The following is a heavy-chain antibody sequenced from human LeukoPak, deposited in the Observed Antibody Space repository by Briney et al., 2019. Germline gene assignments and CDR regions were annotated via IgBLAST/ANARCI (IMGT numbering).Heavy chain of an antibody. CDR1: GYSFTSYC. Sequence: HGESLKISCKGSGYSFTSYCIGWVRQMPGKGLEWMGIIYPGDSDTRYSPSFQGQVTISADKSISTAYLQWSSLKASDTAMYYCAAGARAAAGTIGYWGQGTLVTVSS. CDR2: IYPGDSDT. CDR3: AAGARAAAGTIGY. J-gene: IGHJ4*02. D-gene: IGHD6-13*01. V-gene: IGHV5-51*01.